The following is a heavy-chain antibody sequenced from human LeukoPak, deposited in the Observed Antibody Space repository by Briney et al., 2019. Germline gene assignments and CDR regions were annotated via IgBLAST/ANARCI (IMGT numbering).Heavy chain of an antibody. J-gene: IGHJ5*02. V-gene: IGHV1-18*01. CDR1: GYTFTSYG. CDR3: ARVYYYDSSGHNWFDP. D-gene: IGHD3-22*01. Sequence: ASVKVSCKASGYTFTSYGISWVRQAPGQGLEWMGWISAYNGNANYAQKLQGRVTMTTDTSTSTAYVGLRSLRSDDTAVYYCARVYYYDSSGHNWFDPWGQGTLVTVSS. CDR2: ISAYNGNA.